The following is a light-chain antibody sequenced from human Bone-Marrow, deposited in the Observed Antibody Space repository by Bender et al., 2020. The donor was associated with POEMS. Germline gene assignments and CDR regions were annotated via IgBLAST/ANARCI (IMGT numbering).Light chain of an antibody. CDR3: QSYHTPTPV. CDR2: EDD. CDR1: SGRITSSF. J-gene: IGLJ2*01. V-gene: IGLV6-57*03. Sequence: NFMLTQPHSVAESPGKTVTISCTRDSGRITSSFVQWYQHRPDSVPTLIIREDDHRPSGVPDRFSASIDSSSNSASLRISGLTPEDEAVYYCQSYHTPTPVFGGGTQLTVL.